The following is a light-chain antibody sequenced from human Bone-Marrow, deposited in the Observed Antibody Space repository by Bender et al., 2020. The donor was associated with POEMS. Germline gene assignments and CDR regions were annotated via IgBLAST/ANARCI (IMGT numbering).Light chain of an antibody. J-gene: IGLJ2*01. CDR3: SSYGGTNNVL. V-gene: IGLV2-8*01. CDR2: KVS. CDR1: SSDIGLYKY. Sequence: QSALIQPASVSGSPGQSITISCTGSSSDIGLYKYVSWYQQHPGKAPKLMIYKVSKRPSGVPDRFSGSKSGNTASLTVSGLQAEDEADYYCSSYGGTNNVLFGGGTKLTVL.